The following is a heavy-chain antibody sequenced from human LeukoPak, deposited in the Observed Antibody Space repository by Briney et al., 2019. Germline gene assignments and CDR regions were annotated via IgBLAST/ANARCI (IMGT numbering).Heavy chain of an antibody. D-gene: IGHD3-10*01. CDR1: GFTFSSYA. CDR3: ARDRPLLWFGESS. V-gene: IGHV3-64*01. J-gene: IGHJ5*02. Sequence: GGSLRLSCAASGFTFSSYAMHWVRQAPGKGLEYVSAISSNGGSTYYANSVKGRFTISRDNSKNTLYLQMGSLRAEDMAVYYCARDRPLLWFGESSWGQGTLVTVSS. CDR2: ISSNGGST.